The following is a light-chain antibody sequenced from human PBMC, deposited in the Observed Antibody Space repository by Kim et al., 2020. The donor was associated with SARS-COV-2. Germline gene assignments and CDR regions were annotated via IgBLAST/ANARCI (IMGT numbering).Light chain of an antibody. CDR2: AAS. V-gene: IGKV3-20*01. CDR1: QSVSGSY. Sequence: SPGERATLSCRASQSVSGSYSAWYQQKPGQAPRLLIYAASTRASGIPDRFSGSGSGTYFTLTISRLEPEDFAVYYCQQYVRSPRTFGQGAKGEIK. J-gene: IGKJ1*01. CDR3: QQYVRSPRT.